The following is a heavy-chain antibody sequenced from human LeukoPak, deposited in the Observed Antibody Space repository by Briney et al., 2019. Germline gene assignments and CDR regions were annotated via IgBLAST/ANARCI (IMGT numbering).Heavy chain of an antibody. D-gene: IGHD3-10*01. CDR3: ARGFYGSGSRRFDY. Sequence: SETLSLTCAVSGGSISSYYWSWIRQPPGKGLEWIGYIYYSGSTNYNPSLKSRVTISLETSKNQFSLKLSSVTAADTAVYYCARGFYGSGSRRFDYWGQGTLVTVSS. V-gene: IGHV4-59*01. CDR1: GGSISSYY. J-gene: IGHJ4*02. CDR2: IYYSGST.